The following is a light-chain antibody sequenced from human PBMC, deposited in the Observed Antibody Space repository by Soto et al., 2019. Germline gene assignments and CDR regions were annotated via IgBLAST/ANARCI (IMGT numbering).Light chain of an antibody. CDR3: LQDYNYPRT. CDR2: TAS. CDR1: QGITDD. Sequence: AIQLTQSPSSLSASVGDRVTITCRASQGITDDLNWYQQKPGKAPKLLIYTASNLQSVVPSRFSGSGSGTDFTLTNSSLQPEDFATYCCLQDYNYPRTFGQGTKVEIK. J-gene: IGKJ1*01. V-gene: IGKV1-6*01.